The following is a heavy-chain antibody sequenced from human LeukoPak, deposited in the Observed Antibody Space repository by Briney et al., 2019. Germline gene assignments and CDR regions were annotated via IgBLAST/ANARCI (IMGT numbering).Heavy chain of an antibody. V-gene: IGHV3-23*01. Sequence: PGGSLRLSCAASSFTFSNYAMSWVRQAPGKGLEWVSAISKSGDSRYYADSVKGRFTISRDNSKNMLYLQMNSLRAEDTAVFYCAKSTFSTAATGDFDSWGQGTLVTVS. CDR1: SFTFSNYA. D-gene: IGHD6-13*01. CDR2: ISKSGDSR. CDR3: AKSTFSTAATGDFDS. J-gene: IGHJ4*02.